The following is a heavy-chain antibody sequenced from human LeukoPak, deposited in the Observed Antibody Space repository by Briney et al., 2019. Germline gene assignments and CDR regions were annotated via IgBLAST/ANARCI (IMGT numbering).Heavy chain of an antibody. Sequence: PGGSLRHSCAVSGFTFSTYGMSWVRQAPGKGLEWASAISPTGHSTYYADSVKGRFTISRDNSKNTLYLEMNSLRAEDTAVYYCAKESEHYGSPPNYWGQGSLITVSS. CDR3: AKESEHYGSPPNY. CDR2: ISPTGHST. D-gene: IGHD3-16*01. V-gene: IGHV3-23*01. J-gene: IGHJ4*02. CDR1: GFTFSTYG.